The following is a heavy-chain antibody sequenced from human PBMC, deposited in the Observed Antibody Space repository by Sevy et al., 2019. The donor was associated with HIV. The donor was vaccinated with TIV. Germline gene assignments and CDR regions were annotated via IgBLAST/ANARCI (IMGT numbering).Heavy chain of an antibody. CDR3: ARDRGTIFGVVMGVFDP. Sequence: GGSLRLSCAASGFTFSSYGMHWVRQAPGKGLEWVAVIWYDGSNKYYADSVKGRFTISRDNSKNTLYLQMNSLRAEDTAVYYCARDRGTIFGVVMGVFDPWGQGTLVTVSS. D-gene: IGHD3-3*01. V-gene: IGHV3-33*01. J-gene: IGHJ5*02. CDR2: IWYDGSNK. CDR1: GFTFSSYG.